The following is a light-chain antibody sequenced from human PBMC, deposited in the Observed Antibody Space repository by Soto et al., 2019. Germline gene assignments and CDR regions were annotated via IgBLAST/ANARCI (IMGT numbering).Light chain of an antibody. Sequence: DIQMTQSPSTLSASVGDRVTITCRASQSISTWLAWYQQKPGKAPNLLIYKASNLASGVPSRFSGSGSGTEFTLTISSLQPDDFATYYCQQYNSYPLTFGGGTKVAIK. V-gene: IGKV1-5*03. CDR1: QSISTW. J-gene: IGKJ4*01. CDR2: KAS. CDR3: QQYNSYPLT.